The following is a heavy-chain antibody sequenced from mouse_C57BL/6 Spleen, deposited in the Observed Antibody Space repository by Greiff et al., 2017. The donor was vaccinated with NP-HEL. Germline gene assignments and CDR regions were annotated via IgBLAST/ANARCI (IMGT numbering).Heavy chain of an antibody. D-gene: IGHD2-4*01. CDR2: IHPNSGST. J-gene: IGHJ4*01. CDR1: GYTFTSYW. Sequence: QVHVKQSGAELVKPGASVKLSCKASGYTFTSYWMHWVKQRPGQGLEWIGMIHPNSGSTNYNEKFKSKATLTVDKSSSTAYMQLSSLTSEDSAVYYCARKRGIYDYDGGYAMDYWGQGTSVTVSS. CDR3: ARKRGIYDYDGGYAMDY. V-gene: IGHV1-64*01.